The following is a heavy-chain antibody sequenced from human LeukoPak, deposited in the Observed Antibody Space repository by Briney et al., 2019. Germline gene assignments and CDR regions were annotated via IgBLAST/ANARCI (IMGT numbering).Heavy chain of an antibody. CDR2: IKQDGSEK. CDR3: ARNLGGAYSDYFDY. Sequence: GGSLRLSCAASGFTFSRSWMSWVRQAPGKGLEWVANIKQDGSEKFYVDSAKGRFTISRDNAKTSLYLQMNSLRAEDTAVYYCARNLGGAYSDYFDYWGQGTLVTVSS. V-gene: IGHV3-7*04. D-gene: IGHD2-21*01. CDR1: GFTFSRSW. J-gene: IGHJ4*02.